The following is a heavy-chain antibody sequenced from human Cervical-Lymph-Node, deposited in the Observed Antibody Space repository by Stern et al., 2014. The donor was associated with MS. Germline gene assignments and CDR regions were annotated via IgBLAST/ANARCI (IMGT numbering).Heavy chain of an antibody. Sequence: QVQLVQSGAEVKKPGASVKVSCTASGYTFTGFFLHWVRQAPGQGLEWVGWINPNTGVTKSAQKFQGWVTLTRVTSINTVYTELHRLKSDDTAVFYCARGYPFFDNWGQGTLVTVSS. CDR1: GYTFTGFF. CDR3: ARGYPFFDN. D-gene: IGHD2-15*01. V-gene: IGHV1-2*04. CDR2: INPNTGVT. J-gene: IGHJ4*02.